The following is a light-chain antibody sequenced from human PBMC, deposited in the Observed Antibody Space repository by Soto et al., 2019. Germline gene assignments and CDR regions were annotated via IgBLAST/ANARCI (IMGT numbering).Light chain of an antibody. V-gene: IGKV1-39*01. CDR3: QQTYSVPDT. CDR1: QNIKSY. J-gene: IGKJ2*01. Sequence: DIQMTQSPTSLSASEGDKVTITCRASQNIKSYLNWYQHKPGEAPRLLIFGASALQGGVPSRFSGSGSGTDFTLTIYSLQPEDFATYYSQQTYSVPDTFGQGTKLEIQ. CDR2: GAS.